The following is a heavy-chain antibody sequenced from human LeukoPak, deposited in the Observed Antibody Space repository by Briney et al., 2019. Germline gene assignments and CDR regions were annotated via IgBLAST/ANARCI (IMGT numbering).Heavy chain of an antibody. Sequence: SETLSLTCTVSGGSISSYYWSWIRQPPGKGLEWIGYIYYSGSTNYNPSLKSRVTLSVDTSRNQFSLKLSSVTAADTAVYYCARGGGSGYSYGWGQGTLVTVSS. J-gene: IGHJ4*02. CDR3: ARGGGSGYSYG. CDR1: GGSISSYY. D-gene: IGHD5-18*01. V-gene: IGHV4-59*01. CDR2: IYYSGST.